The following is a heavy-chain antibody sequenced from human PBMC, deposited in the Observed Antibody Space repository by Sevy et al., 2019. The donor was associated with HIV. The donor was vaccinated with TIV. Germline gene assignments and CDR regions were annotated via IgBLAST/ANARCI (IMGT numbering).Heavy chain of an antibody. CDR1: GFTFSYAW. CDR2: IKSKSDGGTT. D-gene: IGHD2-8*02. V-gene: IGHV3-15*01. Sequence: GGSLRLSCVASGFTFSYAWMSWVRQAPGKGLEWVGRIKSKSDGGTTDYAAPVKGRFTISRDDSKNTLYLQMKNLKTEDTAVYYCSTDPIIVLLVTDGMDVWGQGTTVTVSS. CDR3: STDPIIVLLVTDGMDV. J-gene: IGHJ6*02.